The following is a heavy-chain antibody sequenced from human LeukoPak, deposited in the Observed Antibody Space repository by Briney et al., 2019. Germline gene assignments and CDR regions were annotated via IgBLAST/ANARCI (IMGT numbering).Heavy chain of an antibody. Sequence: GASVKVSCKASGGTFSSYAISWVRQAPGQGLEWMGGIIPIFGTANYAQKFQGRVTITADESTSTAYMELSSLRSEDTAVYYCARYGGNSGGDYYYYYMDVWGKGTTVTISS. D-gene: IGHD4-23*01. CDR2: IIPIFGTA. CDR3: ARYGGNSGGDYYYYYMDV. J-gene: IGHJ6*03. V-gene: IGHV1-69*13. CDR1: GGTFSSYA.